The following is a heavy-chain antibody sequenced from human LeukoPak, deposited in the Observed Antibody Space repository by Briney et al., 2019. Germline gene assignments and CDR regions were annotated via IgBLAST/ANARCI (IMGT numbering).Heavy chain of an antibody. CDR2: IYASEIT. CDR3: ARERSSGCPFSFEH. J-gene: IGHJ4*02. D-gene: IGHD3-22*01. Sequence: SSETLSLTCTVSGGSITSYYWSWIRQPAGKGLEWLGRIYASEITNYNPSLKSRVTMSVDTSKTQFSLKLTSVTAADTAVYYCARERSSGCPFSFEHWGQGSLVTVSS. V-gene: IGHV4-4*07. CDR1: GGSITSYY.